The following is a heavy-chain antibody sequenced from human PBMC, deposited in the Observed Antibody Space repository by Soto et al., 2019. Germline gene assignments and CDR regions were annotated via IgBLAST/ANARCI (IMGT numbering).Heavy chain of an antibody. CDR2: ISGSGDFT. CDR1: GFTFSSYD. D-gene: IGHD1-7*01. J-gene: IGHJ4*01. V-gene: IGHV3-23*01. CDR3: AKTQNYILEY. Sequence: EVQLLESGGGLVQPGGSLRLSCAASGFTFSSYDMSWVRQAPGKGLEWVSVISGSGDFTFYADSVKGRFTISRDNSKNTLYLQMNTLRAEDTAVYYCAKTQNYILEYWGHGTPVTVSS.